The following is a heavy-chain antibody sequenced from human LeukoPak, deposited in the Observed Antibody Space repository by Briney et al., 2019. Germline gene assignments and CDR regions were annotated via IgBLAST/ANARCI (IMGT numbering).Heavy chain of an antibody. CDR1: GGSISSYY. V-gene: IGHV4-59*01. CDR3: ARDLNWETY. Sequence: PSETLSLTCTVSGGSISSYYWSWIRQPPGKGLEWIGYIYYSGSTNYNPSLKSRVTISVDTSKNQFPLKLSSVTAADTAVYYCARDLNWETYWGQGTLVSVSS. J-gene: IGHJ4*02. CDR2: IYYSGST. D-gene: IGHD7-27*01.